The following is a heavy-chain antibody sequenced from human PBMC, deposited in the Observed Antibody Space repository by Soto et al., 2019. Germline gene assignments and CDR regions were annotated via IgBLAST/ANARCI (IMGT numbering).Heavy chain of an antibody. CDR3: ARLRGSPRMAKITYLYGMDV. Sequence: QVQLVQSGAEVKKPGASVKVSCKASGYTFISYGISWVRQAPGQGLEWMGWISAYNGNTNYAQKLKGRVTMTTDTSTSTAYMDLRSLRSDDTAVYYCARLRGSPRMAKITYLYGMDVWGQGTTVTVSS. J-gene: IGHJ6*02. CDR1: GYTFISYG. CDR2: ISAYNGNT. D-gene: IGHD3-10*01. V-gene: IGHV1-18*01.